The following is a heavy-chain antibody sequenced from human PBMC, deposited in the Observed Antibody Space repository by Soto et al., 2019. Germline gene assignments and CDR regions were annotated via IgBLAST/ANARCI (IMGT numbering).Heavy chain of an antibody. J-gene: IGHJ4*02. CDR2: LYSDGSHK. Sequence: QVQLVESGGGVVQPGRSLRLSCVESEFIFATYGLHWVRQAPGKGLEWVAVLYSDGSHKNYADSVKGRFTISRDNSKNTLYLQMYTLRAEDTAVYSCARGHVAAAGLFDYWGQGTLVTVSS. V-gene: IGHV3-33*01. CDR3: ARGHVAAAGLFDY. CDR1: EFIFATYG. D-gene: IGHD6-13*01.